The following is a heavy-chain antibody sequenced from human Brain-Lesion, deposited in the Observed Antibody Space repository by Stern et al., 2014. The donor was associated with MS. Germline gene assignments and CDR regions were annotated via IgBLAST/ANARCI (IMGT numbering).Heavy chain of an antibody. D-gene: IGHD2-2*01. CDR3: ARGRSRVHPPLDP. J-gene: IGHJ5*02. CDR1: GYSITSAAFS. V-gene: IGHV4-30-2*01. CDR2: LDYGGSP. Sequence: VQLVQSGSGLEKPSQTLSLTCSVSGYSITSAAFSWTWILPAPGNGLEGIGYLDYGGSPLYNPSLRSRVNISVDTSKNQFALRLNSVTAADTAVYYCARGRSRVHPPLDPWGQGTLVTVSS.